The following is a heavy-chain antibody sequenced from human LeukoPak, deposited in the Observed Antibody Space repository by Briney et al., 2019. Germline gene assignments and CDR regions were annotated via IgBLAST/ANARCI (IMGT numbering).Heavy chain of an antibody. CDR2: INAGNGNT. CDR1: GYTFTSYA. CDR3: AREDYGDYGAFDI. V-gene: IGHV1-3*01. Sequence: ASVKVSCKASGYTFTSYAMHWVRQAPRQRLEWMGWINAGNGNTKYSQKFQGRVTITRDTSASTAYMELGSLRSEDTAVYYCAREDYGDYGAFDIWGQGTMVTVSS. D-gene: IGHD4-17*01. J-gene: IGHJ3*02.